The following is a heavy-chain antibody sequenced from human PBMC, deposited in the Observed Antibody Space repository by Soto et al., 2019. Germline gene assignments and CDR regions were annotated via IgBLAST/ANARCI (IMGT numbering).Heavy chain of an antibody. CDR1: GFTFSSYG. J-gene: IGHJ5*02. D-gene: IGHD3-16*01. CDR2: IWYDGSNK. CDR3: ARAGGLVANWFGP. V-gene: IGHV3-33*01. Sequence: QVQLVESGGGGVQPGRSLRLSCAASGFTFSSYGMHWVRQAPGKGLEWVAVIWYDGSNKDYADSVKGRFTISRDNSKNPLHLQRKSLGAEDTAVSYWARAGGLVANWFGPWGQGTLVTLSS.